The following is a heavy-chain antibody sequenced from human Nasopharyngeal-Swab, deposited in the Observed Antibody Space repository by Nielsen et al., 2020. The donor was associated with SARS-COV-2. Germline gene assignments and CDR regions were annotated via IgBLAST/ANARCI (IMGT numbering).Heavy chain of an antibody. CDR3: ARDIDDYVWGSYFDY. D-gene: IGHD3-16*01. V-gene: IGHV3-33*01. J-gene: IGHJ4*02. Sequence: GGSLRLSCAASGFTISSDGMHWVRQAPGKGLEWVAVIWYDGSNKYYADSVEGRFTISRDNSKNTLYLQMNSLRAEDTAVYYCARDIDDYVWGSYFDYWGQGTLVTVSS. CDR1: GFTISSDG. CDR2: IWYDGSNK.